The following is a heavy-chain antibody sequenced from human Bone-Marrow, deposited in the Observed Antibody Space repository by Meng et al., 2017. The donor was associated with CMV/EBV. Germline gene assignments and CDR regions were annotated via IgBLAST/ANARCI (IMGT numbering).Heavy chain of an antibody. Sequence: GGSLRLSCAACGFAFRSYDIHCVRQATRKGLEWVSAIGTAGDTYYPGSVKGRFTISRENAKNSLYLQMNSLRAGDTAVYYCARDHRDSSGHYYGMDVWGQGTTVTVSS. CDR3: ARDHRDSSGHYYGMDV. CDR2: IGTAGDT. V-gene: IGHV3-13*01. J-gene: IGHJ6*02. CDR1: GFAFRSYD. D-gene: IGHD3-22*01.